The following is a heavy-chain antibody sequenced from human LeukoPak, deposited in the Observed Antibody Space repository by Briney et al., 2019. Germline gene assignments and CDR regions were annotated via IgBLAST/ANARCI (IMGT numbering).Heavy chain of an antibody. D-gene: IGHD5-18*01. Sequence: GGSLRLSCAASGFTFSSYSMNWVRQAPGKGLEWVSSISSSSSYIYYADSVKGRFTISRDNAKNSLYLQMNSLRAEDTAVYYCAKDRGYSYGYFDYWGQGTLVTVSS. CDR3: AKDRGYSYGYFDY. J-gene: IGHJ4*02. CDR2: ISSSSSYI. CDR1: GFTFSSYS. V-gene: IGHV3-21*01.